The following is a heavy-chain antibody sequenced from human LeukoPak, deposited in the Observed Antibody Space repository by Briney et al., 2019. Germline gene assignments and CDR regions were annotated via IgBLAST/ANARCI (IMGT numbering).Heavy chain of an antibody. Sequence: GGSLRLSCAASEFFFNNAWMYRVRQAPGKGLEWVGRIKSNTDGGTTDYAAHLRGRFTISRDDSKNTLYLQMNSLKTEDTAVYFCTTVLHWHQESDYWGQGTLVTVSS. CDR2: IKSNTDGGTT. D-gene: IGHD3/OR15-3a*01. CDR3: TTVLHWHQESDY. CDR1: EFFFNNAW. V-gene: IGHV3-15*01. J-gene: IGHJ4*02.